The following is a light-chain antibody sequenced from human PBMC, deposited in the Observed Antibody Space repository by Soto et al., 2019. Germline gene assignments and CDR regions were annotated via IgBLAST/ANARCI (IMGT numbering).Light chain of an antibody. CDR3: QQYGSSPFT. Sequence: EIVLTQSPGTLSLSPGERATLSCRASQSVSSSYLAWYQQKPSQAPRLLIYGASSRASGIPERFGGSGSAKDFTLTISRLEPEDFAVYYCQQYGSSPFTFGPGTKVDIK. V-gene: IGKV3-20*01. J-gene: IGKJ3*01. CDR2: GAS. CDR1: QSVSSSY.